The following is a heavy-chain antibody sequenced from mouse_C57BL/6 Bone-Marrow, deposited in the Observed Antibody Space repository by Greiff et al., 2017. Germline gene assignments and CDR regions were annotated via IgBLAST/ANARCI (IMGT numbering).Heavy chain of an antibody. Sequence: QVQLQQPGAELVKPGASVKLSCKASGYTFTSYWMQWVKQRPGQGLEWIGEIDPSDSYTTYNQKFKGKATLTVDTSSSTAYMQLSSLTSEDSAVYYCAREVLTTVVAPYFDVWGTGTTVTVSS. CDR1: GYTFTSYW. CDR2: IDPSDSYT. J-gene: IGHJ1*03. V-gene: IGHV1-50*01. D-gene: IGHD1-1*01. CDR3: AREVLTTVVAPYFDV.